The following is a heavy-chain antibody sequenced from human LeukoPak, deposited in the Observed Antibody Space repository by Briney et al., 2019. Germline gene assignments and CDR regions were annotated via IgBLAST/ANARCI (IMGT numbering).Heavy chain of an antibody. V-gene: IGHV1-18*01. CDR1: GYSFATYG. CDR3: AREGD. J-gene: IGHJ1*01. CDR2: ISPYDGNT. Sequence: ASVKDSCKASGYSFATYGISWVRQAPGQGLEWMGWISPYDGNTKYSQKFQGRVTLTTETSTTTAYMELRNLRSDDTAVYYCAREGDWGQGTLVTVSS.